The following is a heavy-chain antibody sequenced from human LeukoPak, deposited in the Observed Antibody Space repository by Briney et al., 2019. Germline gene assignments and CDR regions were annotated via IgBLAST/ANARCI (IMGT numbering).Heavy chain of an antibody. J-gene: IGHJ4*02. CDR2: ISSSSSYI. CDR1: GFTFSSYS. Sequence: GGSLRLSCAASGFTFSSYSMNWVRQPPGKGLEGVFSISSSSSYIYYADSVKGRLTISRDNAKNSLYLQMNSLRAEDTAVYYCARWDDTYSYGSFSDFDYWGQGTLVTVSS. V-gene: IGHV3-21*01. D-gene: IGHD5-18*01. CDR3: ARWDDTYSYGSFSDFDY.